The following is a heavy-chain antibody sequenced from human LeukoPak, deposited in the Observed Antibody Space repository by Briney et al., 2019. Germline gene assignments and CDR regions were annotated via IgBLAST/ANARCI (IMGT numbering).Heavy chain of an antibody. Sequence: PSETLSLTCTVSGGSISSYYWSWIRQPPGKGLEWIGYIYYSGSTNYNPSLKSRVTISVDTSKDQFSLKLSSVTAADTAVYYCARGDNNDSKWFDPWGQGTLVTVSS. CDR1: GGSISSYY. J-gene: IGHJ5*02. CDR2: IYYSGST. D-gene: IGHD3-16*01. V-gene: IGHV4-59*12. CDR3: ARGDNNDSKWFDP.